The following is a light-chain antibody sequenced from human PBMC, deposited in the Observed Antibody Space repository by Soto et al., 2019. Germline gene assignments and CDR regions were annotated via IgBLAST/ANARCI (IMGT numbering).Light chain of an antibody. Sequence: EIVLTQSPATLSLSPGERATRACRASQSVSSYVAWYQQKPGQVPRLLIYDASNRATGIPARFSGSGSGTDFTLTISNLEPEDFAVYYCQQRSNWPLYTFGQGTKLEIK. CDR2: DAS. CDR1: QSVSSY. J-gene: IGKJ2*01. CDR3: QQRSNWPLYT. V-gene: IGKV3-11*01.